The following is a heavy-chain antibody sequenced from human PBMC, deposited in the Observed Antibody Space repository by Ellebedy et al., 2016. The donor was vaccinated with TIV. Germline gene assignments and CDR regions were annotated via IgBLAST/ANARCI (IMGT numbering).Heavy chain of an antibody. Sequence: ASGFTFSSYAMAWVRQAPGKGLEWVSYIYTGDSTYHADSVKGRFTISRDNSKNTVSLQMNGLRVEDTAVYYCARVRSSAFEIWGQGTMVTVSS. V-gene: IGHV3-23*03. CDR2: IYTGDST. J-gene: IGHJ3*02. CDR3: ARVRSSAFEI. CDR1: GFTFSSYA.